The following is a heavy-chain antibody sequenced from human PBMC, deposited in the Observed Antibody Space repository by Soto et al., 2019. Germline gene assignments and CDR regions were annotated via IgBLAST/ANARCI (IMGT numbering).Heavy chain of an antibody. CDR3: ARVTDCSGGSCRERWGYYYYYYGMDV. J-gene: IGHJ6*02. CDR1: GYTFTSYY. V-gene: IGHV1-46*01. CDR2: INPSGGST. Sequence: ASVKVSCKASGYTFTSYYMHWVRQAPGQGLEWMGIINPSGGSTSYAQKFQGRVTMTRDTSTSTVYMELSSLRSEDTAVYYCARVTDCSGGSCRERWGYYYYYYGMDVWGQGTTVTVSS. D-gene: IGHD2-15*01.